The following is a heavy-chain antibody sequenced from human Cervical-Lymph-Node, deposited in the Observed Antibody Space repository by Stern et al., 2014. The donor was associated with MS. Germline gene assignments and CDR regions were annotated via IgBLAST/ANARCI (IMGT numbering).Heavy chain of an antibody. J-gene: IGHJ4*02. D-gene: IGHD4-17*01. CDR2: IWYDGSNK. CDR3: ARDRGYGDYVAFDY. CDR1: GFTFSSYG. Sequence: QVQLVQSGGGVVQPGRSLRLSCAASGFTFSSYGMHWVRQAPGKGLEWVAGIWYDGSNKYYADSVKGRFTISRDNSKNTLYLQMNSLRAEDTAVYYCARDRGYGDYVAFDYWGQGTLVTVSS. V-gene: IGHV3-33*01.